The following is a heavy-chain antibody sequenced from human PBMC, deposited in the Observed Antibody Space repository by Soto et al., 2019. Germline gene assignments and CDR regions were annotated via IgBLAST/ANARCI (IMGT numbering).Heavy chain of an antibody. CDR2: IYYSGST. D-gene: IGHD3-3*01. CDR3: ARGGYDFWSGYYNYYGMDV. CDR1: GGSISSSSYY. J-gene: IGHJ6*02. V-gene: IGHV4-39*01. Sequence: SETLSLTCTVSGGSISSSSYYWGWIRQPPGKGLEWIGSIYYSGSTYYNPSLKSRVTISVDTSKNQFSLKLSSVTAADTAVYYCARGGYDFWSGYYNYYGMDVWGHGTTVTVSS.